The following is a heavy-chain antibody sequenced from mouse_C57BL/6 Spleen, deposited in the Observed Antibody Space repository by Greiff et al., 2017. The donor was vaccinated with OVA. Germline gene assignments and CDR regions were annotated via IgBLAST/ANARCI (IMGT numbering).Heavy chain of an antibody. CDR3: ARKRAGDLYFDY. Sequence: QVQLQQPGAELVKPGASVKMSCKASGYTFTSYWITWVKQRPGQGLEWIGDIYPGSGSTNYNEKFKSKATLTVDTSSSTAYMQLSSLTSEDSAVYYGARKRAGDLYFDYWGQGTTLTVSS. J-gene: IGHJ2*01. CDR1: GYTFTSYW. V-gene: IGHV1-55*01. D-gene: IGHD3-3*01. CDR2: IYPGSGST.